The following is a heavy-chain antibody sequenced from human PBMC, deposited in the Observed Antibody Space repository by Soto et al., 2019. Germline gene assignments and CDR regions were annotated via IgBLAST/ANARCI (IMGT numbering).Heavy chain of an antibody. D-gene: IGHD4-17*01. V-gene: IGHV2-5*02. CDR3: AHRRSTVTKTEYFQH. CDR2: IYWDDDK. CDR1: GFSLSTSGVG. Sequence: QITLKESGPTLVKPTQTLTLTCTFSGFSLSTSGVGVGWIRQPPGKALEWLTVIYWDDDKRYSPSLRSRLTITKDTSKNQVVLTMTNMDPVDTATYYCAHRRSTVTKTEYFQHWGQGTLVTVSS. J-gene: IGHJ1*01.